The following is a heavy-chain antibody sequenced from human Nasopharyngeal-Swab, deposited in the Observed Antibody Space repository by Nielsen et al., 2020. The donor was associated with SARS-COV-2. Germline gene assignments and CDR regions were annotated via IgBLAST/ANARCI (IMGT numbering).Heavy chain of an antibody. CDR3: AKEGATGWFDP. CDR1: GASMSGYS. CDR2: MYDNDYT. V-gene: IGHV4-59*01. J-gene: IGHJ5*02. Sequence: SETLSLTCTVSGASMSGYSWSWIRQPPGKGLEWIAFMYDNDYTNSNPSLRGRAPISLDTSKNQFSLKVTSVTAADTAVYYCAKEGATGWFDPWGQGTLVTVSS.